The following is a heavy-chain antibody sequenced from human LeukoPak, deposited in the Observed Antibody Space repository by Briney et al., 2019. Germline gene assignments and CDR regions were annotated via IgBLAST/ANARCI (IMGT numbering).Heavy chain of an antibody. CDR3: ARQQTVGGKAPLAPYYYYGMDV. Sequence: SETLSLTCAVYGGSFSGYYWSWIRQPPGKGLEWIGEINHSGSTNYNPSLKSRVTISVDTSKNQFSLKLSSVTAADTAMYYCARQQTVGGKAPLAPYYYYGMDVWGQGTTVTVSS. CDR1: GGSFSGYY. D-gene: IGHD4-23*01. J-gene: IGHJ6*02. CDR2: INHSGST. V-gene: IGHV4-34*01.